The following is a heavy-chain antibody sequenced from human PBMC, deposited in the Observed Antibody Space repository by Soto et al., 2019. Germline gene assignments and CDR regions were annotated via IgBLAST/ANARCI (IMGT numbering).Heavy chain of an antibody. V-gene: IGHV4-61*01. D-gene: IGHD2-15*01. CDR3: ARTDIVVVVAATPHEVEAFDN. Sequence: QVQLQESGPGLVKPSETLSLTCTVSGGSVSSGSYYWSWIRQPPGKGLEWIGYIYYRGSTNYNPSIKSRVSISVDTSKNQFSLKLSAVAAADTAVYYCARTDIVVVVAATPHEVEAFDNWGQGTMVTVSS. CDR1: GGSVSSGSYY. CDR2: IYYRGST. J-gene: IGHJ3*02.